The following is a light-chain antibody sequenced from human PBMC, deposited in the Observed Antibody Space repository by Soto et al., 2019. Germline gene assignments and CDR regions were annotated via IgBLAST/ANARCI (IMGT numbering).Light chain of an antibody. CDR1: QRIDPW. Sequence: DVQMTQSPSTLSASIGDRVTITCRASQRIDPWLAWFQQKPGKAPKVLIYKTSTLQSGVPSRFSASGSETEFTLTISSLQPDDFATYYCQQYDGASPWTFGQGTKVDI. V-gene: IGKV1-5*03. CDR2: KTS. CDR3: QQYDGASPWT. J-gene: IGKJ1*01.